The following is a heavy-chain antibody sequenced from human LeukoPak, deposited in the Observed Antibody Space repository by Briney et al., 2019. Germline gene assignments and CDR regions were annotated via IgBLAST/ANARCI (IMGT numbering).Heavy chain of an antibody. Sequence: PGGSLRLSCAASGFTFSSYGMHWVRQAPGKGLEWVAFIRYDGSNKYYADSVKGRFTISRDNSKNTLYLQMNSLRAEDTAVYYCAKAGPWSGYYSYFDYWGQGTLVTVSS. CDR2: IRYDGSNK. D-gene: IGHD3-3*01. V-gene: IGHV3-30*02. J-gene: IGHJ4*02. CDR1: GFTFSSYG. CDR3: AKAGPWSGYYSYFDY.